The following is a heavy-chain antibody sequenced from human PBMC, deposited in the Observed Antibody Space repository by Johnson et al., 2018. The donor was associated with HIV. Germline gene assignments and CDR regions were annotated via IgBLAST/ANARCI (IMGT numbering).Heavy chain of an antibody. CDR2: LFSGGTT. J-gene: IGHJ3*02. Sequence: VQLLESGGGLVQPGGSLRLSCAASGFTVSSNYMSWVRQAPGKGLEWVSVLFSGGTTYYADSVKGRFTISRDNSKNTLYLQMNSLRAEDTAVYYCAEGNHGIWGQGTMVTVSS. CDR3: AEGNHGI. CDR1: GFTVSSNY. D-gene: IGHD2/OR15-2a*01. V-gene: IGHV3-66*02.